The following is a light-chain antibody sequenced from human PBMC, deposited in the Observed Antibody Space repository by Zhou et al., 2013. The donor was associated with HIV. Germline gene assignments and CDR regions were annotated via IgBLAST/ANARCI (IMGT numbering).Light chain of an antibody. V-gene: IGKV1-5*03. Sequence: DIQMTQSPSSLSASVGDRVSVTCRASQSISTWLAWYQQKPGKAPTLLIYKASTLVDGVPSRFSGSGSGTEFTLTINSLQPDDFATYYCQQYKSSPWTFGQGTTV. CDR1: QSISTW. CDR3: QQYKSSPWT. J-gene: IGKJ1*01. CDR2: KAS.